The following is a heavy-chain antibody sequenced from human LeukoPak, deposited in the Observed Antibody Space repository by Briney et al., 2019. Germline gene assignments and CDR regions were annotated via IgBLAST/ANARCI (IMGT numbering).Heavy chain of an antibody. D-gene: IGHD3-10*01. Sequence: SETLSLTCTVSGVSISSYYWSWIRQPPGKGLEWIGYIYYSGSTNYNPSLKSRVTISVDTSKNQFSLKLSSVTAADTAVYYCARYRDADAFYIWGQGTMVTVSS. J-gene: IGHJ3*02. CDR1: GVSISSYY. CDR3: ARYRDADAFYI. CDR2: IYYSGST. V-gene: IGHV4-59*01.